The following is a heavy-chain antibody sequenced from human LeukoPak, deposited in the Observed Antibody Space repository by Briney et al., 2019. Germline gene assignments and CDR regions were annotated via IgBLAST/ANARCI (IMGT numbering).Heavy chain of an antibody. CDR3: ARDRNYGLDY. CDR1: GFTFSSYT. J-gene: IGHJ4*02. Sequence: GESLRLSCAASGFTFSSYTMNWVRQAPGKGLEWVSYITSSSSTIYYADSVKGRFTISRDNAKNSLYLQMNSLRAEDTAVYYCARDRNYGLDYWGQGTLVTVSS. CDR2: ITSSSSTI. V-gene: IGHV3-48*04. D-gene: IGHD3-10*01.